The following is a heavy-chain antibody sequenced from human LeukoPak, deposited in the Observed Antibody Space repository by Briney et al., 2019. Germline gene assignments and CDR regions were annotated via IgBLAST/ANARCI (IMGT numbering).Heavy chain of an antibody. CDR3: TRVRVSSYYGMDI. CDR2: INQDASEK. CDR1: GFTFSSYW. Sequence: GGSLRLSCAASGFTFSSYWMSCVRQAPGKGLEWVANINQDASEKYHVVSVKGRFTISRDNAKNSLYLQMNSLRAEDTAVYYCTRVRVSSYYGMDIWGQGTTVTVSS. V-gene: IGHV3-7*05. D-gene: IGHD2/OR15-2a*01. J-gene: IGHJ6*02.